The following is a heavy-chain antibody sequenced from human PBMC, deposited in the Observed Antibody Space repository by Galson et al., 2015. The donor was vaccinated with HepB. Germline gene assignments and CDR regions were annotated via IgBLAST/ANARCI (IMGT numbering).Heavy chain of an antibody. Sequence: SLRLSCAVSGFTFSNYAMHWVRQAPGKGLEWVAVISYDGSNKYYADSVKGRFTISRDNSKNTLYLQMNSLRAEDTALNYCAKGWGYYGYDGMDVWGQGTTVTVSS. D-gene: IGHD2-15*01. CDR3: AKGWGYYGYDGMDV. J-gene: IGHJ6*02. V-gene: IGHV3-30-3*01. CDR1: GFTFSNYA. CDR2: ISYDGSNK.